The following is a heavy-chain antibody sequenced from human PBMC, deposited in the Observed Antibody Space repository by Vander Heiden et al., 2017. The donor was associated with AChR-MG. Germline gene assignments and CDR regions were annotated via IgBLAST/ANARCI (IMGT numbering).Heavy chain of an antibody. CDR2: IYPSGST. CDR3: ARVQPGLLQPYGSGSYKGAFDI. V-gene: IGHV4-38-2*01. D-gene: IGHD3-10*01. CDR1: GYSISSGYY. J-gene: IGHJ3*02. Sequence: QVQLQESGPGLVKPSETLSLTCAVSGYSISSGYYWAWIRQPPGKGLAWIGGIYPSGSTYYNPSLKSRVTISVDTSKNQFSLKLSSVTAADTAVYYCARVQPGLLQPYGSGSYKGAFDIWGQGTMVTVSS.